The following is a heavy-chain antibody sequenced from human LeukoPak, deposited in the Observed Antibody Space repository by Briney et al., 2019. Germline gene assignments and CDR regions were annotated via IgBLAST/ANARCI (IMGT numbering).Heavy chain of an antibody. J-gene: IGHJ4*02. D-gene: IGHD5-24*01. Sequence: GGSLRLSCAASGFTFSSYAMSWVRLAPGKGLEWVANIKEDGSEKNYVDSVKGRFTISRDNAKNSLYLQMNSLRAEDTAVYYCARDLGGYNYFDYWGQGTLVTVSS. CDR1: GFTFSSYA. CDR2: IKEDGSEK. V-gene: IGHV3-7*01. CDR3: ARDLGGYNYFDY.